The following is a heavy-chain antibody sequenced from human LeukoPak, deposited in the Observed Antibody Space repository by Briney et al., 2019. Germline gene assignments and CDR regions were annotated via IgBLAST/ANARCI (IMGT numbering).Heavy chain of an antibody. CDR2: INPSGGST. V-gene: IGHV1-46*01. CDR1: GYTFTSYY. D-gene: IGHD3-3*01. CDR3: ARGITIFGVPWSAFDI. Sequence: ASVKVSCKATGYTFTSYYMHWVRQAPGQGLEWIGIINPSGGSTSYAQKFQGRVTMTRDTSTSTVYMELSSLRSEDTAVYYCARGITIFGVPWSAFDIWGQGTMVTVSS. J-gene: IGHJ3*02.